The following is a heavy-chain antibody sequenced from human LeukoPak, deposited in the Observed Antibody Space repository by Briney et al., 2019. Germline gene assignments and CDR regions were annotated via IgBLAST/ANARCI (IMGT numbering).Heavy chain of an antibody. J-gene: IGHJ4*02. V-gene: IGHV3-53*01. CDR2: IYSGGST. CDR1: GFTVSNNY. CDR3: ARMVRYYFDY. Sequence: PGGSLSLSCAASGFTVSNNYMHWVRQAPGKGLEWVSIIYSGGSTYYADSVKGRFTISRDNSKNTVYLQMNSLRAEGTAVYYCARMVRYYFDYWGQGTLVAVSS. D-gene: IGHD5-18*01.